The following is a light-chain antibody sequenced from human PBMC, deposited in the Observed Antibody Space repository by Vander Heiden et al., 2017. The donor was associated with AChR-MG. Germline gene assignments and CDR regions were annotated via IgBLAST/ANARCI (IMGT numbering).Light chain of an antibody. J-gene: IGKJ4*01. CDR2: AAS. Sequence: EIQMTQSPSSMYASVGDRVAITCRARQSISSYLNWYQQNPGKAPKLLIYAASSLQSGVPSRFSGSGSGTDFTLTISRLQPEDFATYYCQQSYSTLALTFGGGTKVEIK. V-gene: IGKV1-39*01. CDR1: QSISSY. CDR3: QQSYSTLALT.